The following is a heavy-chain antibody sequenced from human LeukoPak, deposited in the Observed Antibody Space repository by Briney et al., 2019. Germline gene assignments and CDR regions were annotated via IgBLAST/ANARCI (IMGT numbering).Heavy chain of an antibody. D-gene: IGHD3-10*01. CDR2: IYTSGST. Sequence: KSSETLSLTCTVSGGSISSYYWSWIRQPPGKGLEWIGYIYTSGSTNYNPSLKSRVTISVDTSKNQFSLKLSSVTAADTAVYYCARRSWGVYYFDYWGQGTLVTVSS. CDR3: ARRSWGVYYFDY. V-gene: IGHV4-4*09. CDR1: GGSISSYY. J-gene: IGHJ4*02.